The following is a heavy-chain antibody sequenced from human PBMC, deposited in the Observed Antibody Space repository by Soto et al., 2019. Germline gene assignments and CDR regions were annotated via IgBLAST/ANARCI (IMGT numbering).Heavy chain of an antibody. V-gene: IGHV4-59*05. CDR2: IYYTGYT. CDR3: ARSAIATHWFFDL. J-gene: IGHJ2*01. CDR1: GGSISSYY. Sequence: SETLALTCPVSGGSISSYYWSWIRQAPGKGLEWLATIYYTGYTYHNPSLKSHVTISVDTSKNQFSLKLTSVTAADTALYYCARSAIATHWFFDLWGRGTLVTVSS. D-gene: IGHD5-18*01.